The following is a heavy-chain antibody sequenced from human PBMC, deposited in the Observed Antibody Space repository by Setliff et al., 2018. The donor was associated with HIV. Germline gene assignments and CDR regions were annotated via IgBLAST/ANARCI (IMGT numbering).Heavy chain of an antibody. CDR1: GASISSSHYY. CDR2: ICNTGSI. J-gene: IGHJ4*02. CDR3: ALDPGYRRDY. D-gene: IGHD5-12*01. Sequence: SETLSLTCTVSGASISSSHYYWGWVRQPPGKGLEWIGSICNTGSIHYNPSLKSRVTMSVDTSKNQFSLNLSSVTAADTAVYYCALDPGYRRDYWGQGTLVTVS. V-gene: IGHV4-39*07.